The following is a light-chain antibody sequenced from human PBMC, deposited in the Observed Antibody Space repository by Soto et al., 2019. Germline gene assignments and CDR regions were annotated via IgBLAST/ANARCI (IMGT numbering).Light chain of an antibody. CDR2: GNT. V-gene: IGLV1-40*01. J-gene: IGLJ1*01. Sequence: QSVLTHPPSVSGAPGQRVTISCTGSSSNIGAGYDVHWYQQLPGTAPKLLIYGNTNRPSGVPDRFSGSKSGSSASLAITGLQAEDEADYYCQSYDSSLHASVFGTGTKVT. CDR1: SSNIGAGYD. CDR3: QSYDSSLHASV.